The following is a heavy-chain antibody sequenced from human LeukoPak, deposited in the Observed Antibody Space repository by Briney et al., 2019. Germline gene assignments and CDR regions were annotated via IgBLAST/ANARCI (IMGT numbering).Heavy chain of an antibody. CDR3: ARPRYCSSISCYFHAFDV. CDR1: GFTFDDYT. V-gene: IGHV3-43*01. J-gene: IGHJ3*01. Sequence: PGGSLRLSCAASGFTFDDYTMHWVRQAPGKGLEWVSLISWDGGSTYYADSVKGRFTISRDNSKNSLYLQMNSLRAEDTAVYYCARPRYCSSISCYFHAFDVWGQGTMVTVSS. CDR2: ISWDGGST. D-gene: IGHD2-2*01.